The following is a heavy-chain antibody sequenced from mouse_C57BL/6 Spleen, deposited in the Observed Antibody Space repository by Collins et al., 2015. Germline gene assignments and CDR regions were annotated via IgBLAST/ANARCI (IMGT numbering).Heavy chain of an antibody. CDR3: VREKVWSLRDYYYAMDY. CDR2: INPGNGGT. J-gene: IGHJ4*01. Sequence: QVQLQQPGTELVKPGASMKVSCKASGYTFTNYWMHWVKQRPGQGLEWIGNINPGNGGTNYNEKFRSRATLTVDKSSSTAYMHLSSLTSEDSAVYFCVREKVWSLRDYYYAMDYWGQGTSVTVSS. CDR1: GYTFTNYW. D-gene: IGHD2-10*02. V-gene: IGHV1-53*01.